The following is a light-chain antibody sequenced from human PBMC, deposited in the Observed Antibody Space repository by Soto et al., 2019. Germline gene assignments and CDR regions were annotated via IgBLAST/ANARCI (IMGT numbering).Light chain of an antibody. J-gene: IGKJ4*01. CDR2: AAS. Sequence: DIQMTQSPSSVSASVGDRVTITCRASQDVSSWLAWYQQKPGKAPKLLIYAASNLQSGVPSRFSDRGSGTDFTLTISNLQPDDFATYCCQQANSFPFTFGGGTKVDIK. CDR1: QDVSSW. CDR3: QQANSFPFT. V-gene: IGKV1D-12*01.